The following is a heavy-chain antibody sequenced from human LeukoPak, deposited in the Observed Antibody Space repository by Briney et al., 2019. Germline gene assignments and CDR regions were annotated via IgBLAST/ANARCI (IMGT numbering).Heavy chain of an antibody. V-gene: IGHV3-48*01. CDR2: IRSSSET. CDR1: GFTFSQYS. CDR3: ARDAGNSGYGCDL. D-gene: IGHD5-12*01. Sequence: SRRSLRLSCAASGFTFSQYSMNWVRQAPGKGLEWASHIRSSSETFYADSVKGRFTISRDNARNSLYLQMNNLRGEDTAIYYCARDAGNSGYGCDLWGQGTLVTVSS. J-gene: IGHJ5*02.